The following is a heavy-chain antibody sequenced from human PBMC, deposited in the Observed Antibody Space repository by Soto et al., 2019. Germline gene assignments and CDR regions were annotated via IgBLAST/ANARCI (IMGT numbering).Heavy chain of an antibody. Sequence: QVQLQQSGPGLVKPSQTLSLTCAISGDSLFTNGVAWHWIRLSPSRGLEWLGRTYYRSKWSNDYAISLKSRITINPDTSKNQFSLQLTSVPPEDTAVYFCARGRHSSFDIWGQGTMVTVSS. V-gene: IGHV6-1*01. J-gene: IGHJ3*02. D-gene: IGHD6-13*01. CDR2: TYYRSKWSN. CDR3: ARGRHSSFDI. CDR1: GDSLFTNGVA.